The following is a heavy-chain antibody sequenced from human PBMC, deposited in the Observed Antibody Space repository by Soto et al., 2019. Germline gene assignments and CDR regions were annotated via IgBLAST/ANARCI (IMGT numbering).Heavy chain of an antibody. D-gene: IGHD3-22*01. V-gene: IGHV5-51*01. CDR2: IYPGDSDT. Sequence: PGESLKISCKGSGYSFTNYWIGWVRQMPGKGLEWMGIIYPGDSDTRYRPSFQGQVTISADKSISTAYLQWSSLKASDTAMYYCARQDGGYYYDTSGYYSSMEVWGQGTTVTVSS. CDR1: GYSFTNYW. CDR3: ARQDGGYYYDTSGYYSSMEV. J-gene: IGHJ6*02.